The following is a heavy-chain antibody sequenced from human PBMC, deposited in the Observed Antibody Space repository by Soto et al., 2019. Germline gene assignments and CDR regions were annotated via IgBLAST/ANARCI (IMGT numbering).Heavy chain of an antibody. CDR1: GYTFTGYY. J-gene: IGHJ5*02. V-gene: IGHV1-2*02. Sequence: ASVKVSCKASGYTFTGYYMHWVRQAPGQGLEWMGWINPNSGGTNYAQKFQGRVTMTRDTSISTAYMELSRLRSDDTAVYYCARGGFRFGASYVWFDPWGQGTLVTVSS. D-gene: IGHD3-16*01. CDR3: ARGGFRFGASYVWFDP. CDR2: INPNSGGT.